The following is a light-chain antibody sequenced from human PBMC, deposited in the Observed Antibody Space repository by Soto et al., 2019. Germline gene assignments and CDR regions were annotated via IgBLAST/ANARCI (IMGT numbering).Light chain of an antibody. Sequence: EVVMTQSPATLSASPGERATLSCWASETVATNLAWYQQKPGQAPRLLISGASTRAAGISDRFRGSGSGTEFTLTISRLEPEDFAVYYCQQYGSSARTFGQGTKVEIK. V-gene: IGKV3-15*01. CDR1: ETVATN. CDR2: GAS. J-gene: IGKJ1*01. CDR3: QQYGSSART.